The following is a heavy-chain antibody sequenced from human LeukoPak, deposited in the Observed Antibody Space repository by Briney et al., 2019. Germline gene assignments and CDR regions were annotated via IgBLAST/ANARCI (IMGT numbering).Heavy chain of an antibody. CDR2: IEQDGSEK. CDR3: ARSIWELLPDAFDI. V-gene: IGHV3-7*01. J-gene: IGHJ3*02. Sequence: GGSLRLSCAASGFTFSSYWMSWVRQAPGKGLEWVANIEQDGSEKYYVDSVKGRFTISRDNAKNSLYLQMNSLRAEDTAVYYCARSIWELLPDAFDIWGQGTMVTVSS. D-gene: IGHD1-26*01. CDR1: GFTFSSYW.